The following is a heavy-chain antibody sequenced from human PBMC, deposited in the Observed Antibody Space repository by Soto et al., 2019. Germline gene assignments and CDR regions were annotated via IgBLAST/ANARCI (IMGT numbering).Heavy chain of an antibody. Sequence: PGGSLRLSCAAFGLTISGKKYVAWVRQAPGKGLEWVSALYDVDGSFYADSVKGRFTTSSDSSETTVYLQMNDLRPDDTAVYYCATWHEREHAYDVWGQGTTVTVS. J-gene: IGHJ3*01. CDR1: GLTISGKKY. CDR3: ATWHEREHAYDV. V-gene: IGHV3-53*01. D-gene: IGHD1-1*01. CDR2: LYDVDGS.